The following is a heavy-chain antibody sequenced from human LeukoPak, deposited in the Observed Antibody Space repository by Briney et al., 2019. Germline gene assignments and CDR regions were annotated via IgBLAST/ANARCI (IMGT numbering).Heavy chain of an antibody. CDR1: GFTFSSYS. CDR3: ARDPTIVVVPAAAPGYYYYMDV. V-gene: IGHV3-21*01. Sequence: GGSLRLSCAASGFTFSSYSMNWVRQAPGKGLEWVSSISSSSSYIYYADSVKGRFTISRDNAKNSLYLQMNSLRAEDTAVYYCARDPTIVVVPAAAPGYYYYMDVWGKGTTVTFSS. CDR2: ISSSSSYI. J-gene: IGHJ6*03. D-gene: IGHD2-2*01.